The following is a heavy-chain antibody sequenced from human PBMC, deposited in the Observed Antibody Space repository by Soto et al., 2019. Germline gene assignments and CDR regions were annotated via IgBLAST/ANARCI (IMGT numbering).Heavy chain of an antibody. CDR3: SRGCGGCSCYSEWDY. V-gene: IGHV3-53*01. Sequence: AAGFSVSSKSMPWVRQAPDKGLEWVSVLYTGGTIFYTDSVRCRFTISRNSSNNTLYLQMNSLRAKDTAWYYCSRGCGGCSCYSEWDYWGQGTLGTVSS. D-gene: IGHD2-15*01. CDR2: LYTGGTI. CDR1: GFSVSSKS. J-gene: IGHJ4*02.